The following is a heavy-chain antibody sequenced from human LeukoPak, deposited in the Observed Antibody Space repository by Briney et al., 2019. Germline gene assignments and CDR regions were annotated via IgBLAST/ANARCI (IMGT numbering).Heavy chain of an antibody. V-gene: IGHV4-59*08. J-gene: IGHJ4*02. CDR1: PGSISTYY. CDR3: ARHGGSLDYFDS. CDR2: IYHGGTT. D-gene: IGHD2-15*01. Sequence: PSETLSLTCSVSPGSISTYYWSCIRQSPGKGLEWIGYIYHGGTTSYNPSLKRRVTISVDSPKNQFFLRLTSLTAADTALYYCARHGGSLDYFDSWGPGSLVIVSS.